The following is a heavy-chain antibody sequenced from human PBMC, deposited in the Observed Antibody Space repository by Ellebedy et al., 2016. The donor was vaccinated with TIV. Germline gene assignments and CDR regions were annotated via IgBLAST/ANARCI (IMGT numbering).Heavy chain of an antibody. D-gene: IGHD3-3*01. CDR2: ISAYNGNT. J-gene: IGHJ6*03. Sequence: ASVKVSXXASGYTFTSYGISWVRQAPGQGLEWMGWISAYNGNTNYAQKLQGRVTMTTDTSTSTAYMELRSLRSDDTAVYYCARGGWSGKEYYYYMDVWGKGTTVTVSS. V-gene: IGHV1-18*01. CDR1: GYTFTSYG. CDR3: ARGGWSGKEYYYYMDV.